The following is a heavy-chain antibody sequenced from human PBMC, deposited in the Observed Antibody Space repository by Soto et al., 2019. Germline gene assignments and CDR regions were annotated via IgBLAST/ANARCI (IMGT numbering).Heavy chain of an antibody. D-gene: IGHD3-16*02. CDR1: GFTFTNYG. J-gene: IGHJ4*02. CDR3: AKSFTQSNVWRAYRHKTHFDY. V-gene: IGHV3-23*01. Sequence: EVRLLESGGGLVQPGGSLRLSCEGSGFTFTNYGMDWVRQAPGKGLEWISFISGAGDTTYYADSVKGRFIISRDNSKNTLYLQINSLRAEDTALYYCAKSFTQSNVWRAYRHKTHFDYWGQGALVTVTS. CDR2: ISGAGDTT.